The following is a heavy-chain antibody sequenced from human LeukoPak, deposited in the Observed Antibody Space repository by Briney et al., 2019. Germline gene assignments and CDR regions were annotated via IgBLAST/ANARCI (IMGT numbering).Heavy chain of an antibody. CDR1: GFIFSKYW. D-gene: IGHD2-21*01. CDR2: IKRDGSVI. V-gene: IGHV3-7*01. J-gene: IGHJ3*02. CDR3: ARDFNPSCGDNCYLDAFDI. Sequence: PGGSLGLSCAASGFIFSKYWMTWVRQAPGKGLEWVANIKRDGSVIHYVDSVKGRFTISRDDAKNSLYLQMDSLRDEDTAVYYCARDFNPSCGDNCYLDAFDIWGQGTMVTVSS.